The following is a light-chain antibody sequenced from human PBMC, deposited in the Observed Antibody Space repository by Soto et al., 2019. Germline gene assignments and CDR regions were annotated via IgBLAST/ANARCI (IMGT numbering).Light chain of an antibody. J-gene: IGKJ5*01. V-gene: IGKV1-39*01. CDR2: AAS. CDR3: EQGTSFPIT. CDR1: QSISSY. Sequence: DIQMTQTRSSLSASGGDRVTITCLASQSISSYLNWYQQKPGKAPKLLIYAASSLQSGVPSRFIGSGSGTYFTLTISRLQPEDFATYYCEQGTSFPITFGQGTRLEIK.